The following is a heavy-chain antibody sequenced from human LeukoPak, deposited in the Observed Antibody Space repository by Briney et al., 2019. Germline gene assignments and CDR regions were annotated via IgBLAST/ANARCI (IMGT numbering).Heavy chain of an antibody. J-gene: IGHJ4*02. D-gene: IGHD3-22*01. CDR2: ISGSGGST. V-gene: IGHV3-23*01. CDR3: AKDLHYYDSSGYQLSY. CDR1: GFTFSSYA. Sequence: GGSLRLSCAASGFTFSSYAMSWVRQAPGKGLEWVSAISGSGGSTYYADSVKGRFTISRDNSKNTLYLQMNSLRAEDTAVYYCAKDLHYYDSSGYQLSYWGQGTLVTVSS.